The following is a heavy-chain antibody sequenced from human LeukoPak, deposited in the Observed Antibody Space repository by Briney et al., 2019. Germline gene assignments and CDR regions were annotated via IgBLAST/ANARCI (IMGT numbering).Heavy chain of an antibody. CDR2: INHSGST. D-gene: IGHD3-22*01. J-gene: IGHJ4*02. V-gene: IGHV4-34*01. CDR3: ASSTAQEYYDSSGYYKYYFDY. Sequence: SETLSLTCAVSGGSISSGGYSWSWIRQPPGKGLEWIGEINHSGSTNYNPSLKSRVTISVDTSKNQFSLKLSSVTAADTAVYYCASSTAQEYYDSSGYYKYYFDYWGQGTLVTVSS. CDR1: GGSISSGGYS.